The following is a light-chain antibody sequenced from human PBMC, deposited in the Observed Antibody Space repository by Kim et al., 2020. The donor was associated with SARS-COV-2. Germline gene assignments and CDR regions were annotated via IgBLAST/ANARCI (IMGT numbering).Light chain of an antibody. J-gene: IGLJ1*01. V-gene: IGLV2-14*04. Sequence: GRGTTITWAGTGRDVVGFTHVSWYQEHPGNAPELMIFDVSKRPSGISNRFSGSKSANAASLTISSLQPEDEAYYYCSSYTADSTFVFGTGTQLTVL. CDR3: SSYTADSTFV. CDR2: DVS. CDR1: GRDVVGFTH.